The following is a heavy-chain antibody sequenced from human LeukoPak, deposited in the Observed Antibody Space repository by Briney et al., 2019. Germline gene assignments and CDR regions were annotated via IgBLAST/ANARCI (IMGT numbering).Heavy chain of an antibody. CDR2: IIPIFGTA. V-gene: IGHV1-69*06. CDR1: GYTFTSYG. J-gene: IGHJ6*03. CDR3: ARVGSGGANYYYYYMDV. Sequence: SVKVSCKASGYTFTSYGISWVRQAPGQGLEWMGGIIPIFGTANYAQKFQGRVTITADKSTSTAYMELSSLRSDDTAVYYCARVGSGGANYYYYYMDVWGKGTTVTVSS. D-gene: IGHD1-26*01.